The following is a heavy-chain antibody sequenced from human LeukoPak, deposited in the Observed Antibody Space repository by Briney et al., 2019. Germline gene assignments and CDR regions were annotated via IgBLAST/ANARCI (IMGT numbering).Heavy chain of an antibody. CDR3: AREDIRLDYFDY. CDR2: ISGSGVTM. V-gene: IGHV3-48*03. Sequence: GGSLRLSCAASGVTVSSTYMNWVRQAPGRGLEWVSYISGSGVTMYYADSVKGRFTISRDDAKNSLYLQMNSLRAEDTAVYYCAREDIRLDYFDYWGQGTLVTVSS. J-gene: IGHJ4*02. CDR1: GVTVSSTY. D-gene: IGHD6-19*01.